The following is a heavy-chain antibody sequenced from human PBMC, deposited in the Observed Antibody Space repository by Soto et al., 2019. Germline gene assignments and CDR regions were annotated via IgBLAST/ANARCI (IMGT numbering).Heavy chain of an antibody. CDR2: ISGYNGNT. CDR1: GYSFTTYG. V-gene: IGHV1-18*01. J-gene: IGHJ6*02. Sequence: QVQLVQSRGEVKKPGASVKVSCKTSGYSFTTYGITWVRQAPGQGLEWMGWISGYNGNTNYAQKLQGRVTMTTDTPKSTAYMELRSLRSDDTAVYYCAREGPAPYYYYGMDVWGQGSTVTVSS. CDR3: AREGPAPYYYYGMDV.